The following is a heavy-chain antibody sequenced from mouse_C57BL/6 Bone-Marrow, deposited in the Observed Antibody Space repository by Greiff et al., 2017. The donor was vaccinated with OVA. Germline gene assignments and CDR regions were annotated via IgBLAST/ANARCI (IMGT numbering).Heavy chain of an antibody. CDR2: IHPNSGST. Sequence: QVQLQQPGAELVKPGASVKLSCKASGYTFTSYWMHWVKQRPGQGLEWIGMIHPNSGSTNYNEKFKSKATLTVDKSSSTAYMQLSSLTSEDSAVYYCAREANYYGSSYAYWGQGTTLTVSS. CDR3: AREANYYGSSYAY. D-gene: IGHD1-1*01. V-gene: IGHV1-64*01. CDR1: GYTFTSYW. J-gene: IGHJ2*01.